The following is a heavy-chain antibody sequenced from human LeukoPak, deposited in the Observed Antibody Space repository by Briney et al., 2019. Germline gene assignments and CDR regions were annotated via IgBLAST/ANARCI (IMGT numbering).Heavy chain of an antibody. V-gene: IGHV3-74*01. J-gene: IGHJ3*02. D-gene: IGHD5-24*01. CDR3: AREMATQNGRSFDI. CDR2: INSDGSST. CDR1: GFTFSSYW. Sequence: GGSLRLSCAASGFTFSSYWMHWVRQAPGKGLGWVSRINSDGSSTTYADSVKGRFTISRDNAKNTLYLQMNSLRAEDTAVYYCAREMATQNGRSFDIWGQGTMVTVSS.